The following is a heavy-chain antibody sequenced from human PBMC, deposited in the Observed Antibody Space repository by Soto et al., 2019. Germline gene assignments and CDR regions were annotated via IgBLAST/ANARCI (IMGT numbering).Heavy chain of an antibody. CDR2: IYYSGST. CDR1: GGSISSSSYY. CDR3: ARQKRFFEWLYSGYYYGMDV. V-gene: IGHV4-39*01. J-gene: IGHJ6*02. Sequence: PSETLSLTCTVSGGSISSSSYYRGWIRQPPGKGLEWIGSIYYSGSTYYNPSLKSRVTISVDTSKNQFSLKLSSVTAADTAVYYCARQKRFFEWLYSGYYYGMDVWGQGSTVTVS. D-gene: IGHD3-3*01.